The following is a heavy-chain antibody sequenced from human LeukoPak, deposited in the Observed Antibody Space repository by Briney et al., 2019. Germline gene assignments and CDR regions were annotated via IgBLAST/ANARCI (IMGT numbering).Heavy chain of an antibody. V-gene: IGHV3-23*01. J-gene: IGHJ4*02. CDR1: GFTFGDYA. D-gene: IGHD6-19*01. CDR2: ISGSGGST. Sequence: GGSLRLSCTASGFTFGDYAMSWFRQAPGKGLEWVSAISGSGGSTYYVDSVKGRFTISRDNSKNTLYLQMNSLRAEDTAVYYCAKDVVSGSSGWFDYWGQGTLVTVSS. CDR3: AKDVVSGSSGWFDY.